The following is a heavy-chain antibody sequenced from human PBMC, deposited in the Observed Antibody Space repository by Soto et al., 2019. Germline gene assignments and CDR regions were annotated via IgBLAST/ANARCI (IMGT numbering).Heavy chain of an antibody. CDR2: LSGSGDGS. CDR1: GFTFSSFA. V-gene: IGHV3-23*01. Sequence: GGSLRLSCAASGFTFSSFAMTWVRQAPGKGLEWVSALSGSGDGSYYADSVKGRFTISRDNSKNTLDLQMNSLRAEDTAVYYCAKTTVTTRSPMYMDVWGKGTTVTVSS. J-gene: IGHJ6*03. CDR3: AKTTVTTRSPMYMDV. D-gene: IGHD4-17*01.